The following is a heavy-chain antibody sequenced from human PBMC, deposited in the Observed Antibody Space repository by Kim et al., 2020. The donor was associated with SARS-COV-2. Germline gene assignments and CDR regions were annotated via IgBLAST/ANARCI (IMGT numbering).Heavy chain of an antibody. J-gene: IGHJ4*02. CDR3: ARERGDHSADY. CDR2: T. Sequence: TYYNPSLKSRVTISVDTSKNQFSLKLSSVTAADTAVYYCARERGDHSADYWGQGTLVTVSS. D-gene: IGHD3-16*01. V-gene: IGHV4-31*02.